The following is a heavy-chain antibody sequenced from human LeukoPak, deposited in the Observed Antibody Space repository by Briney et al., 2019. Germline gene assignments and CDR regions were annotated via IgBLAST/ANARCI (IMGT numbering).Heavy chain of an antibody. CDR2: IYYSGST. Sequence: PGGSLRLSCAASGFTFSSYGMHWIRQPPGKGLEWIGSIYYSGSTYYNPSHKSRVTISVDTSKDQFSLELSSVTAADTAVYYCARSLRRIAAAGNWFDPWGQGTLVTVSS. J-gene: IGHJ5*02. CDR1: GFTFSSYG. D-gene: IGHD6-13*01. CDR3: ARSLRRIAAAGNWFDP. V-gene: IGHV4-39*07.